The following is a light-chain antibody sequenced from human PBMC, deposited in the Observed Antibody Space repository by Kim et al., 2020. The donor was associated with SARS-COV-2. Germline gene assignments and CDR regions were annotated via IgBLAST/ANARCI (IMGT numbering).Light chain of an antibody. J-gene: IGLJ3*02. CDR2: SDN. CDR1: SSNIGSNT. CDR3: AAWDDSLNGRGV. V-gene: IGLV1-44*01. Sequence: QRVTISCSGSSSNIGSNTVSWYQQFPGTAPKLLIYSDNQRPSGVPDRFSASKSGSSASLAISGLQSDDEADYYCAAWDDSLNGRGVFGGGTQLNVL.